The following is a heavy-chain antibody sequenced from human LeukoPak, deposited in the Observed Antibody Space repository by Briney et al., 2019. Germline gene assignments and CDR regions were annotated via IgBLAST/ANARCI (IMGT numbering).Heavy chain of an antibody. CDR2: IKQDGSEK. D-gene: IGHD1-26*01. J-gene: IGHJ5*02. CDR3: APIVGADDWFDP. Sequence: PTGGSLRLSCAASGFTFSSYRMSWVRQTPGKGLEWVANIKQDGSEKYYVDSVKGRFTISRDNAKNSLYLQMNSLRAEDTAVYYCAPIVGADDWFDPWGQGTLVTVSS. V-gene: IGHV3-7*01. CDR1: GFTFSSYR.